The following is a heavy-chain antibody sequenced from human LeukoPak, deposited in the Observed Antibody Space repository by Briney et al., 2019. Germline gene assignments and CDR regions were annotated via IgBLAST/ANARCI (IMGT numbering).Heavy chain of an antibody. D-gene: IGHD2-8*01. Sequence: GESLKISCAASGFTFSSYAMSWVRQAPGKGLEWVSAISGSGGSTYYADSVKGRFTISRDNSKNTLYLQMNSLRAEDTAVYYCAKSNAQGGGPPYWGQGTLVTVSS. CDR3: AKSNAQGGGPPY. J-gene: IGHJ4*02. CDR2: ISGSGGST. V-gene: IGHV3-23*01. CDR1: GFTFSSYA.